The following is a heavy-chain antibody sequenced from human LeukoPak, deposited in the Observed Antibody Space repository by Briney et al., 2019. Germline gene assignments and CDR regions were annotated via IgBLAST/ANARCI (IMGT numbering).Heavy chain of an antibody. Sequence: PGGSLRLSCAASGFTFSSYSMNWVRQAPGKGLEWVSYISSSSSTIYYADSVKGRFTISRDNAKNSLYLQMNSLRAEDTAVYYCARAKYYYDSSGYYCLDYWGQGTLVTVSS. CDR2: ISSSSSTI. V-gene: IGHV3-48*01. J-gene: IGHJ4*02. CDR3: ARAKYYYDSSGYYCLDY. CDR1: GFTFSSYS. D-gene: IGHD3-22*01.